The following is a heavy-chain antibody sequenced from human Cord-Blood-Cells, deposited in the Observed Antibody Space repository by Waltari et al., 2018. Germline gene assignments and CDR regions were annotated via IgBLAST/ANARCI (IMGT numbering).Heavy chain of an antibody. CDR1: GYTFTGYY. J-gene: IGHJ3*02. D-gene: IGHD2-21*01. V-gene: IGHV1-2*02. Sequence: QVQLVQSGAEVKKPGASVKVSCKASGYTFTGYYMHWVRQAPGQGLEWMGGINPNSGGTNYAQKFKGRGTMTRDTSISTAYMELSRLRSDDTAVYYCASRCGGDCYDAFDIWGQGTMVTVSS. CDR2: INPNSGGT. CDR3: ASRCGGDCYDAFDI.